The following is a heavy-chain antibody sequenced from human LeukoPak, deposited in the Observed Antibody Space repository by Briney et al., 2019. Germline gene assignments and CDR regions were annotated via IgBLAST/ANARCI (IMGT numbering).Heavy chain of an antibody. CDR3: VEEAGAVAGRFDH. CDR1: GFTFSDYW. D-gene: IGHD6-19*01. J-gene: IGHJ4*02. CDR2: IQYDGSEI. Sequence: PGGSLRLSCAASGFTFSDYWMTWVRQAPGKGLEWVTFIQYDGSEIYYTDSVKGRFTISRDNSKNTVYLQMNSLRPEDTAVYYCVEEAGAVAGRFDHWGQGTLVTVSS. V-gene: IGHV3-30*02.